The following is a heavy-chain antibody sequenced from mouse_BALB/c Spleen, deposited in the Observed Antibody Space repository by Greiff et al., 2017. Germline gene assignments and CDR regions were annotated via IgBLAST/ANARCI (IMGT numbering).Heavy chain of an antibody. CDR2: ISSGGGST. Sequence: EVKVVESGGGLVKPGGSLKLSCAASGFAFSSYDMSWVRQTPEKRLEWVAYISSGGGSTYYPDTVKGRFTISRDNAKNTLYLQMSSLKSEDTAMYYCARPEAYYGNYAWFAYWGQGTLVTVSA. CDR3: ARPEAYYGNYAWFAY. J-gene: IGHJ3*01. CDR1: GFAFSSYD. V-gene: IGHV5-12-1*01. D-gene: IGHD2-10*01.